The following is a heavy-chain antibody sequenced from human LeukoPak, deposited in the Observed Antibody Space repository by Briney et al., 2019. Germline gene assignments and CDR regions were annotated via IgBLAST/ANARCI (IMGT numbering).Heavy chain of an antibody. V-gene: IGHV3-21*01. CDR1: GFSISSYT. D-gene: IGHD3-10*01. Sequence: GRSLRLSCAVSGFSISSYTMHWVRQAPGKGLEWVSSISSSSSYIYYADSVKGRFTISRDNAKNSLYLQMNSLRAEDTAVYYCARIPYYGSENNYDYWGQGTLVTVSS. CDR2: ISSSSSYI. CDR3: ARIPYYGSENNYDY. J-gene: IGHJ4*02.